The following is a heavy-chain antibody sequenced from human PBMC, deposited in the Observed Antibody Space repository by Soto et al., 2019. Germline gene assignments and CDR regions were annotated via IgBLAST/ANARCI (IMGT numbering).Heavy chain of an antibody. CDR3: ARERGRYCSGESCYPFGP. V-gene: IGHV4-34*01. J-gene: IGHJ5*02. Sequence: SETLSLTCAVYGGAFRGYYWSWIRQPPGKGLEWLGEINDSGGTNYNPSLKSRITISLDTSKKEISLRLSSVTAADTAVYYCARERGRYCSGESCYPFGPWGQGALVTVSS. CDR1: GGAFRGYY. D-gene: IGHD2-15*01. CDR2: INDSGGT.